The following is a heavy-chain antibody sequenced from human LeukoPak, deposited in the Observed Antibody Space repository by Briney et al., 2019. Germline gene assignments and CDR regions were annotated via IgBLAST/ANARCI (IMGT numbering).Heavy chain of an antibody. CDR3: ARGSPGPTSYYFDY. V-gene: IGHV3-13*01. Sequence: PGGSLRLSCAASGFTFSSYDMHWVRQATGKGLEWVSAIGTAGDTYYPGSVKGRFTISRENAKNSLYLQMNSLRAGDTAVYYCARGSPGPTSYYFDYWGQGTLVTVSS. J-gene: IGHJ4*02. D-gene: IGHD3-10*01. CDR2: IGTAGDT. CDR1: GFTFSSYD.